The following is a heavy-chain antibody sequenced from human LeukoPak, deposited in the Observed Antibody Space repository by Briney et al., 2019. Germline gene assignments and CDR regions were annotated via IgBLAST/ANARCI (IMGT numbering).Heavy chain of an antibody. D-gene: IGHD4-17*01. CDR3: ARGFRTTLTHFDY. Sequence: PSETLSLTCAVYGGSFSGYYWSWIRQPPGKGLEWIGEINHSGSTNYNPSLKSRVTISVDTSKNQFSLKLSSVTAADTAVYYCARGFRTTLTHFDYWGQGTLVTVSS. CDR2: INHSGST. CDR1: GGSFSGYY. J-gene: IGHJ4*02. V-gene: IGHV4-34*01.